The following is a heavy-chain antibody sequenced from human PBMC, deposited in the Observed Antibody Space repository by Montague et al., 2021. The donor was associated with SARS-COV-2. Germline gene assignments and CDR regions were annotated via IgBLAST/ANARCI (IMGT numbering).Heavy chain of an antibody. J-gene: IGHJ5*02. D-gene: IGHD1-1*01. Sequence: SETLSLTCVVSGASLAGGNWWSWVRQSPGKGLEWIAEIYHTGGSNYNPSLVSRVTIFLDHSKNHLTLTLSSVTAADTAMYYCASRPVWQQLCTWGQGTLVTVSA. V-gene: IGHV4-4*02. CDR1: GASLAGGNW. CDR2: IYHTGGS. CDR3: ASRPVWQQLCT.